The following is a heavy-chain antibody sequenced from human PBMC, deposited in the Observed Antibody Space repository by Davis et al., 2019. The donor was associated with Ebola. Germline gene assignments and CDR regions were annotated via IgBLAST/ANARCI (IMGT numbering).Heavy chain of an antibody. J-gene: IGHJ4*02. V-gene: IGHV1-2*04. CDR3: ARDYCSSTSCYTEYYFDY. CDR1: GYTFTGYY. CDR2: INPNSGGT. Sequence: ASVKVSCKASGYTFTGYYMHWVRQAPGQGLEWMGWINPNSGGTNYAQKFQGWVTMTRDTSISTAYMELSRLRSDDTAVYYCARDYCSSTSCYTEYYFDYWGQGTLVTVSS. D-gene: IGHD2-2*02.